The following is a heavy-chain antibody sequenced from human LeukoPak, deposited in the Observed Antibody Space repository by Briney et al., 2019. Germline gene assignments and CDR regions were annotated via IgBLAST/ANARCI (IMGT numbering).Heavy chain of an antibody. CDR3: ASALYDSSGYYYGY. CDR2: ISSTRSFI. CDR1: GFTFSTYT. Sequence: GGSLRLSCAASGFTFSTYTMNWVRQAPGQGLEWVSYISSTRSFIYYADSVKGRFTISRDNAKNSLYLQMNSLRAEDTAVYYCASALYDSSGYYYGYWGQGTLVTVSS. J-gene: IGHJ4*02. V-gene: IGHV3-21*01. D-gene: IGHD3-22*01.